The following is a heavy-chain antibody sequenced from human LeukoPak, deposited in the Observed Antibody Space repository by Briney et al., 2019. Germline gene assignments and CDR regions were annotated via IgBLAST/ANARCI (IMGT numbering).Heavy chain of an antibody. CDR2: IYYSGST. V-gene: IGHV4-61*08. CDR3: ARLTVGGIVVVAATHPLGIPHDAFDI. Sequence: PSETLSLTCTVSGGSISSGDYYWSWIRQPPGKGLEWIGYIYYSGSTNYNPSLKSRVTISVDTSKNQFSLKLSSVTAADTAVYYCARLTVGGIVVVAATHPLGIPHDAFDIWGQGTTVTVSS. D-gene: IGHD2-15*01. CDR1: GGSISSGDYY. J-gene: IGHJ3*02.